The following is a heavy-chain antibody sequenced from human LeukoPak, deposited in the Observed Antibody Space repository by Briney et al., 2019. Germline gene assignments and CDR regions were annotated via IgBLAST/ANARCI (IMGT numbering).Heavy chain of an antibody. CDR3: AKGRSYYDSSGYPGVY. CDR1: GFTFSSYA. CDR2: ISGSGGST. Sequence: GGSLRLSCAASGFTFSSYAMSWVRQAPGKGLEWVSAISGSGGSTYYADSVKGRFTTSRDNSKNTLYLQMNSLRAEDTAVYYCAKGRSYYDSSGYPGVYWGQGTLVTVSS. V-gene: IGHV3-23*01. J-gene: IGHJ4*02. D-gene: IGHD3-22*01.